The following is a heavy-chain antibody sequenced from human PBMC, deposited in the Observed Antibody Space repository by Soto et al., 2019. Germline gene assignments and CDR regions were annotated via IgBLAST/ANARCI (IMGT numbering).Heavy chain of an antibody. CDR3: AATYGNYYYYMDV. CDR2: IIPILGIA. J-gene: IGHJ6*03. CDR1: GGTFSIYT. D-gene: IGHD4-17*01. Sequence: GASVKVSCKASGGTFSIYTISWVRQAPGQGLEWMGRIIPILGIANYAQKFQGRVTITADKSTSTAYMELSSLRSEDTAVYYCAATYGNYYYYMDVWGKGTTVTVSS. V-gene: IGHV1-69*02.